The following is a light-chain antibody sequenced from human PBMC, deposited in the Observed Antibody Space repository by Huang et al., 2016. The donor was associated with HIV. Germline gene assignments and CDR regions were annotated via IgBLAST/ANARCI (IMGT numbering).Light chain of an antibody. CDR2: EVF. V-gene: IGKV2D-29*02. CDR3: MQSIQLPRA. J-gene: IGKJ5*01. Sequence: IVMTQTPLSLSVTPGQPASISCKSSQSLLHSDGKTYLYWYLQKPGQSPQLLIYEVFNRFSGVPDRFSGSGSGTDFTLKISRVEAEDIGVYYCMQSIQLPRAFGQGTQLEIK. CDR1: QSLLHSDGKTY.